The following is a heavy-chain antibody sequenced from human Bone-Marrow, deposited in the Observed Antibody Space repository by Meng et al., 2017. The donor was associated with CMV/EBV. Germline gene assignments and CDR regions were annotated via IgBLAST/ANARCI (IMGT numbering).Heavy chain of an antibody. Sequence: QLQQWGAGLLKPSETLPLTGVVYGGSFSGYYWSWIRQPPGKGLEWIGEINHSGSTNYNPSLKSRVTISVDTSKNQFSLKLSSVTAADTAVYYCARASGYSSGWYLWWGQGTLVTVSS. CDR3: ARASGYSSGWYLW. J-gene: IGHJ4*02. CDR2: INHSGST. D-gene: IGHD6-19*01. CDR1: GGSFSGYY. V-gene: IGHV4-34*01.